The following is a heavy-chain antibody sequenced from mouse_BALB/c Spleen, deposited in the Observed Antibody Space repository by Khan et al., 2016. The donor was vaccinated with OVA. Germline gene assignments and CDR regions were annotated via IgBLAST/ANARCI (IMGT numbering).Heavy chain of an antibody. CDR2: INTYTGEP. J-gene: IGHJ1*01. Sequence: QIQLVQSGPELKKPGETVKISCKASGYTFTNYGMNWVKQAPGKGLKWMGWINTYTGEPTYTDDFKGRFAFSLETSASTAYLQINKLKNEDMATYLCARGASYWYFDVWGAGTTVTFSS. CDR1: GYTFTNYG. CDR3: ARGASYWYFDV. V-gene: IGHV9-1*02.